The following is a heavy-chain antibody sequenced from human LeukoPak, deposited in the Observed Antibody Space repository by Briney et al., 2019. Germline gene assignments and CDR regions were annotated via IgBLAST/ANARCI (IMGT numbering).Heavy chain of an antibody. Sequence: SETLSLTCAVYGTSFSGSYWNWVRQPPGKGLEWIGEINHSGSTNYNPSLKSRVTISVDTSKNQFSLKLSSVTAADTAVYYCARGDYYDSSGYSRFLDYWGQGTLVTVSS. CDR1: GTSFSGSY. D-gene: IGHD3-22*01. V-gene: IGHV4-34*01. J-gene: IGHJ4*02. CDR2: INHSGST. CDR3: ARGDYYDSSGYSRFLDY.